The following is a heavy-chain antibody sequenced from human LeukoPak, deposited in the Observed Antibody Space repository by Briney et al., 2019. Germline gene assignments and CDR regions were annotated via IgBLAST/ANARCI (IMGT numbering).Heavy chain of an antibody. D-gene: IGHD6-19*01. CDR1: GFTVSSNY. V-gene: IGHV3-53*01. CDR3: ARGYSSGKGNAFDI. J-gene: IGHJ3*02. Sequence: GGSLRLSCAASGFTVSSNYMSWVRQAPGKGLEWVSVIYSGDSTYYADSVKGRFTISGDNSKNTLYLQMNSLRAEDTAVYYCARGYSSGKGNAFDIWGQGTMVTVSS. CDR2: IYSGDST.